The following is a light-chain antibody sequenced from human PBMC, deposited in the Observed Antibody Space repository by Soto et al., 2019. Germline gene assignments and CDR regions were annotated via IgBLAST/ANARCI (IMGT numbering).Light chain of an antibody. Sequence: QSDLTQPRSVSGSPGQSVTISCTGTRSDVGAYNYVSWYQQHPGKAPKLMIYEVTNRPSGVSNRFSGSKSGNTASLTISGLQAEDEADYYCSSYTSRSTRVFGTGTKLTVL. J-gene: IGLJ1*01. V-gene: IGLV2-14*01. CDR3: SSYTSRSTRV. CDR2: EVT. CDR1: RSDVGAYNY.